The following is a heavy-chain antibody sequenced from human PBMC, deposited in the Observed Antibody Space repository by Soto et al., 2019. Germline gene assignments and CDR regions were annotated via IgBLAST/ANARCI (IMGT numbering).Heavy chain of an antibody. V-gene: IGHV4-30-4*01. CDR1: GGSISSGDYY. CDR2: IYYSGST. CDR3: ARACVDCSGGSCYDTDYSYYMDV. D-gene: IGHD2-15*01. Sequence: SETLSLTCTVSGGSISSGDYYWSWIRQPPGKGLEWIGYIYYSGSTYYNPSLKSRVTISVDTSKNQFSLKLSSVTAADTAVYYCARACVDCSGGSCYDTDYSYYMDVWGKGTTVTVSS. J-gene: IGHJ6*03.